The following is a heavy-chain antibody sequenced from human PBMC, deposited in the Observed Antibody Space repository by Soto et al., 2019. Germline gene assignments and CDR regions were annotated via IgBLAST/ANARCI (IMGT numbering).Heavy chain of an antibody. Sequence: ASVKVSCKVSGYTLTELSMHWVRQAPGRGLGWMGGFNPEDGDTIYAQKFQGRVTMTRNTSIDTAYMELSSLRSEDTAVYYCARGDPITIFGVAIPDYYYYYMDVWGKGTTVTVSS. CDR2: FNPEDGDT. D-gene: IGHD3-3*01. CDR1: GYTLTELS. V-gene: IGHV1-24*01. J-gene: IGHJ6*03. CDR3: ARGDPITIFGVAIPDYYYYYMDV.